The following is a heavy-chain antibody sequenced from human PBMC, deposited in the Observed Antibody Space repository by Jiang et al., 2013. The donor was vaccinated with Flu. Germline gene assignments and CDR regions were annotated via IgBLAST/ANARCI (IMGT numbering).Heavy chain of an antibody. Sequence: LLKPSETLSLTCAVYGGSFSGYYWSWIRQPPGKGLEWIGEINHSGSTNYNPSLKSRVTISVDTSKNQFSLKLSSVTAADTAVYYCARDDGYQLLLGYWGQGTLVTVSS. D-gene: IGHD2-2*01. J-gene: IGHJ4*02. CDR3: ARDDGYQLLLGY. CDR1: GGSFSGYY. CDR2: INHSGST. V-gene: IGHV4-34*01.